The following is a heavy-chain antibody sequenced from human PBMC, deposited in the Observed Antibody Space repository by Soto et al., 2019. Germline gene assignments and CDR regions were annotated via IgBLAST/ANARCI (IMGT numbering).Heavy chain of an antibody. Sequence: SVKVSCKASGGTFSSYAISWVRQAPGQGLEWMGGIIPIFGTANYAQKFQGRVTITADESTSTAYMELSSLRSGDTAVYYCARSRNYCSGGSCYSSYFDYWGQGTLVTVSS. D-gene: IGHD2-15*01. CDR3: ARSRNYCSGGSCYSSYFDY. CDR2: IIPIFGTA. J-gene: IGHJ4*02. V-gene: IGHV1-69*13. CDR1: GGTFSSYA.